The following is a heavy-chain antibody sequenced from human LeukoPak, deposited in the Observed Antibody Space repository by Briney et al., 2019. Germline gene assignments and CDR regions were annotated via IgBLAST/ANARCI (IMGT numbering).Heavy chain of an antibody. CDR1: GFTFSNSW. CDR2: INERGSST. V-gene: IGHV3-74*01. CDR3: ARNPVDYDILTGYVRYGMDV. Sequence: GGSLRLSCAASGFTFSNSWLHWVRQAPGKGLVWVSRINERGSSTSYADSVKGRFTIPRDNAKNSLYLQMNSLRAEDTAVYYCARNPVDYDILTGYVRYGMDVWGQGTTVTVSS. D-gene: IGHD3-9*01. J-gene: IGHJ6*02.